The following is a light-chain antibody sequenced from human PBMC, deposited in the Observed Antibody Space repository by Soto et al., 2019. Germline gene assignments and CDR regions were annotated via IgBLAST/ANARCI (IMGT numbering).Light chain of an antibody. CDR3: QQTYSTFNS. V-gene: IGKV1-39*01. Sequence: DIQVTQSPSSLSASVGDRVTITCRASRSIRTYLNWYQQRPGKPPKLLIQTASTLQGGVPSRFSGSGSGTDFTLTISSLQPEDFATYYCQQTYSTFNSFGQGTKLALK. CDR2: TAS. J-gene: IGKJ2*03. CDR1: RSIRTY.